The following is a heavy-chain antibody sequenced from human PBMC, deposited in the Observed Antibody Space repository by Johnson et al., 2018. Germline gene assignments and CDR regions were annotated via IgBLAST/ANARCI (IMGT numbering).Heavy chain of an antibody. CDR1: GFTFISYP. J-gene: IGHJ6*02. Sequence: QVGLVQCGGGVVEPGRSLRLSCAASGFTFISYPMHWVRQAAGKGLEWVAVITYDGNTKFFAVSVNGRFTTSKDNSKNTLYLQMNSLRAEDTAVYYCAGCSSSNYYYYGMDVWGQGTTVTVSS. V-gene: IGHV3-30-3*01. D-gene: IGHD6-6*01. CDR2: ITYDGNTK. CDR3: AGCSSSNYYYYGMDV.